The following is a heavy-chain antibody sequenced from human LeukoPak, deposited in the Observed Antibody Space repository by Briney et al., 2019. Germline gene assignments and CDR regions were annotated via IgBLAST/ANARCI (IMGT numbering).Heavy chain of an antibody. D-gene: IGHD3-9*01. CDR2: IYTSGST. V-gene: IGHV4-4*07. J-gene: IGHJ4*02. Sequence: SETLSLTCTVSGGSISSYYWSWIRQPAGTGLEWIGRIYTSGSTNYNPSLKSRVTMSVDTSKNQFSLKLSSVTAADTAVYYCARAGYDILTGYSDYWGQGTLVTVSS. CDR3: ARAGYDILTGYSDY. CDR1: GGSISSYY.